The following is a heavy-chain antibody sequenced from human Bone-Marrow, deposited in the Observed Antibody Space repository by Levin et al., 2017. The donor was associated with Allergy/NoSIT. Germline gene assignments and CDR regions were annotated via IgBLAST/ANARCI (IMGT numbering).Heavy chain of an antibody. J-gene: IGHJ6*02. D-gene: IGHD1/OR15-1a*01. CDR1: GFIFSTYS. Sequence: TGGSLRLSCAASGFIFSTYSLHWVRQSPGKGLEWVSSISSASSYIYYADSVKGRFTISRDNAKNSLSLQMNSLRAEDTAVYYCVRSESITGTEDLKVMDVWGQGTTVTVSS. CDR2: ISSASSYI. V-gene: IGHV3-21*01. CDR3: VRSESITGTEDLKVMDV.